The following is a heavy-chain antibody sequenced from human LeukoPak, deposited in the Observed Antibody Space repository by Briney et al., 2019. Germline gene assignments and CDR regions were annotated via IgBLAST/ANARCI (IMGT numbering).Heavy chain of an antibody. Sequence: ASVKVSCKASGGTFSSYAISWVRQVPGQGLEWMGGIIPIFGTANYAQKFQGRVTITADKSTSTAYMELSSLRSEDTAVYYCASLGSLYSGYDFDWGQGTLDTVSS. V-gene: IGHV1-69*06. CDR1: GGTFSSYA. CDR2: IIPIFGTA. CDR3: ASLGSLYSGYDFD. D-gene: IGHD5-12*01. J-gene: IGHJ4*02.